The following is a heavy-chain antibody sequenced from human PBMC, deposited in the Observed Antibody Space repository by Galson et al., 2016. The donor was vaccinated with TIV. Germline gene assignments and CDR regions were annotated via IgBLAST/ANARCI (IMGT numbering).Heavy chain of an antibody. V-gene: IGHV1-24*01. CDR1: GDSLSDLS. J-gene: IGHJ4*02. D-gene: IGHD2/OR15-2a*01. CDR3: ASVAWFPGLSLDN. CDR2: FDPEQHKK. Sequence: SVKVSCKVSGDSLSDLSMHWVRRAPGKGLEWMGGFDPEQHKKIYAQKLQGGVTLTEDTSTDTAFLELSSLSFEDTAVYYCASVAWFPGLSLDNWGQGTLV.